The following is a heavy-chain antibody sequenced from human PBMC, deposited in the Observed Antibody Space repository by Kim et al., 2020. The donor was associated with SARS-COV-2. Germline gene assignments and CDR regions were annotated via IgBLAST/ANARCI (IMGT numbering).Heavy chain of an antibody. CDR3: VKMQWRGYSGYDNFDY. D-gene: IGHD5-12*01. CDR1: GFTFSSYA. Sequence: GGSLRLSCSASGFTFSSYAMHWVRQAPGKGLEYVSAISSNGGSTYYADSVKGRFTISRDNSKNTLYLQMSSLRAEDTAVYYCVKMQWRGYSGYDNFDYWGQGTLVTVSS. CDR2: ISSNGGST. J-gene: IGHJ4*02. V-gene: IGHV3-64D*06.